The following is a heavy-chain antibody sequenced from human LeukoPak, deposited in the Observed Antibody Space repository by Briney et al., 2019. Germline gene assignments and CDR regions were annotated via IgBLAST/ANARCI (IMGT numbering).Heavy chain of an antibody. V-gene: IGHV1-8*03. CDR2: TNPNSGNT. Sequence: GASVKVSCKASGYTFTSYGISWVRQATGQGLEWMGWTNPNSGNTGYAQKFQGRVTITRNTSISTAYMELSSLRSEDTAVYYCARSVARGQFDPWGQGTLVTVSS. D-gene: IGHD2-21*01. CDR1: GYTFTSYG. J-gene: IGHJ5*02. CDR3: ARSVARGQFDP.